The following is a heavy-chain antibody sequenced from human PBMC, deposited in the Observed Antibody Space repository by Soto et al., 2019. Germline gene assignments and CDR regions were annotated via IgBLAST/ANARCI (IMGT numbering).Heavy chain of an antibody. CDR1: AGSIISYY. Sequence: SLETLSLTCTVAAGSIISYYWRWIRQPPGRGLDWIGNFYYNGSTNYNPSLNGRSTISVDTSKNQFSLHLSTVTAAATAVSYCARTRRYSYGPQIVYWGQGSLVTVCS. CDR3: ARTRRYSYGPQIVY. J-gene: IGHJ4*02. D-gene: IGHD5-18*01. CDR2: FYYNGST. V-gene: IGHV4-59*01.